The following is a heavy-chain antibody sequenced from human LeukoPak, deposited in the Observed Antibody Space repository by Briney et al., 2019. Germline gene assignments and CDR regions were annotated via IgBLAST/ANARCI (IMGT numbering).Heavy chain of an antibody. J-gene: IGHJ4*02. V-gene: IGHV3-23*01. CDR1: GFTFSSYA. D-gene: IGHD2-2*01. Sequence: GGPLRLSCAASGFTFSSYAMSWVRQAPGKGLEWVSAISGSGGSTYYADSVKGRFTISRDNSKNTLYLQMNSLRAEDTAVYYCAKDRADSLAAMDYWGQGTLVTVTS. CDR3: AKDRADSLAAMDY. CDR2: ISGSGGST.